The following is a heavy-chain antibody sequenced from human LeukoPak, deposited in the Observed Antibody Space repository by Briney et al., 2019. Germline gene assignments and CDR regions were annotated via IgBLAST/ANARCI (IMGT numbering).Heavy chain of an antibody. Sequence: GGSLRLSCAASGFTFSSYAMHWVRQAPGKGLEWVSAISGSGVSTYYADSVKGRFTVSRDNSKNTLYLQMSSLRAEDTAVYYCARAPGITGAFDIWGQGTMVTVSS. J-gene: IGHJ3*02. CDR2: ISGSGVST. D-gene: IGHD3-10*01. CDR3: ARAPGITGAFDI. CDR1: GFTFSSYA. V-gene: IGHV3-23*01.